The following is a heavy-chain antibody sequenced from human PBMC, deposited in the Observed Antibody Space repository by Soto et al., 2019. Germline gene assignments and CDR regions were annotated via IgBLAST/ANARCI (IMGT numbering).Heavy chain of an antibody. V-gene: IGHV2-5*02. CDR3: AYRRLQGATYFDR. D-gene: IGHD2-15*01. CDR2: IFCDADK. Sequence: QITLKESGPPLVKPTQTLTLTCTFSGFSLSTTGVGVGWIRQAPGKALDYLAIIFCDADKRYSPPLESRVTFTKDTTKNQVVLTMTDMDPGDTATYYCAYRRLQGATYFDRWGRGTLVTVSS. J-gene: IGHJ2*01. CDR1: GFSLSTTGVG.